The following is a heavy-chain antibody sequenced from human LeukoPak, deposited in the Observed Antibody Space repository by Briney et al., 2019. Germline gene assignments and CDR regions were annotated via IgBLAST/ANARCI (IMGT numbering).Heavy chain of an antibody. V-gene: IGHV1-8*01. D-gene: IGHD3-22*01. CDR3: ASTTKYYYDSSGLNGWFDP. CDR2: MSPNSGNT. CDR1: GYTFTSYD. Sequence: ASVKVSCKASGYTFTSYDINWVRQATGQGLEWMGWMSPNSGNTGYAQKFQGRVTMTRNTSISTAYMELSSLRSEDTAVYYCASTTKYYYDSSGLNGWFDPWGQGTLVTVSS. J-gene: IGHJ5*02.